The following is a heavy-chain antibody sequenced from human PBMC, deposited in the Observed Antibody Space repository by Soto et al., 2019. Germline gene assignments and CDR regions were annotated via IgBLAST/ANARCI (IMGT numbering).Heavy chain of an antibody. CDR1: GFTFGDYA. J-gene: IGHJ4*02. D-gene: IGHD6-19*01. CDR3: AKSHTTSGWYVTTDY. V-gene: IGHV3-9*01. CDR2: ISWNSGSI. Sequence: LRLSCAASGFTFGDYAMQWVRQAPGKGLEWVSAISWNSGSIDYADSVKGRFTISRDNAKNSLYLQMNSLRAEDTALYYCAKSHTTSGWYVTTDYWGQGTRVTVSS.